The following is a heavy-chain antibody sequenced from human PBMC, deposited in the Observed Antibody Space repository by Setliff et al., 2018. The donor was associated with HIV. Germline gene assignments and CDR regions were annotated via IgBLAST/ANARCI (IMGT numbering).Heavy chain of an antibody. D-gene: IGHD2-15*01. CDR3: ARVSITYWYSIPTFYYYYMDV. J-gene: IGHJ6*03. CDR1: GGSFSGYH. V-gene: IGHV4-34*01. Sequence: SETLSLTCAVCGGSFSGYHWNWIRQPPGKGLEWIREINHSGRTNYNPSLKSRVTISVDTSKNQFSLKLRSVTAADTAMYYCARVSITYWYSIPTFYYYYMDVWGKGTKVTVSS. CDR2: INHSGRT.